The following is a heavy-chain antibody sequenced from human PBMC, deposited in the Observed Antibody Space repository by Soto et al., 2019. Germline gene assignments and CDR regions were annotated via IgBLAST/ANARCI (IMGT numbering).Heavy chain of an antibody. J-gene: IGHJ4*02. CDR2: IYYSGTT. V-gene: IGHV4-28*01. CDR1: GYSISSSNW. Sequence: QVQLQESGPGLVKPSDTLSLTCAVSGYSISSSNWWGWIRQPPGKGLEWIGYIYYSGTTYYNPSLKSXXTXSXXTSNTQFSLKLTSVTAVDTAVYYCARREIQGPIDYWGQGTLVTVSS. D-gene: IGHD1-26*01. CDR3: ARREIQGPIDY.